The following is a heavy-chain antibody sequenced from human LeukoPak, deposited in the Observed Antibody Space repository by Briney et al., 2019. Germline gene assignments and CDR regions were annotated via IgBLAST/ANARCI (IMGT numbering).Heavy chain of an antibody. Sequence: GGSLRLSSAASGSTFSSYAMYWVRQAPGKGLEWVAFIRYDGNKKYYADSVKGLFTISRDNSGNTVYLQMNSLTSEDTAVYYCAKLLLETGGIGEEFDYWGQGTLVTVSS. D-gene: IGHD1-26*01. CDR2: IRYDGNKK. J-gene: IGHJ4*02. V-gene: IGHV3-30*02. CDR1: GSTFSSYA. CDR3: AKLLLETGGIGEEFDY.